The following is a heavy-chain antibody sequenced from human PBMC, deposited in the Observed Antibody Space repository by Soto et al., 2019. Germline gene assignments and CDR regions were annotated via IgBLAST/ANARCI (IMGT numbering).Heavy chain of an antibody. Sequence: SETLSLTCTVSGGSISSSSYYWGWIRQPPGKGLEWIGSIYYSGSTYYNPSLKSRVTISVDTSKNQFSLKLSSVTAADTAVYYCAITYYYDSSGYSLAFDIWGQGTRVTV. D-gene: IGHD3-22*01. V-gene: IGHV4-39*01. CDR2: IYYSGST. J-gene: IGHJ3*02. CDR3: AITYYYDSSGYSLAFDI. CDR1: GGSISSSSYY.